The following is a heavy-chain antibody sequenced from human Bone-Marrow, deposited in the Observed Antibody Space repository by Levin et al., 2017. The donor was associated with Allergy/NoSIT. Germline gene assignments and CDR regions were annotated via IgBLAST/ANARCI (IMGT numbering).Heavy chain of an antibody. J-gene: IGHJ6*02. Sequence: GESLKISCTASEFRMGDYYMSWIRQAPGRGLEWLSYISSTGTSVYYVDSVKGRFTISRDNDKNLLYLQMSSLRVEDTAVYYCARDLSVVTPNNYYYYGMDIWGQGTTVTVSS. CDR2: ISSTGTSV. CDR3: ARDLSVVTPNNYYYYGMDI. D-gene: IGHD4-23*01. CDR1: EFRMGDYY. V-gene: IGHV3-11*01.